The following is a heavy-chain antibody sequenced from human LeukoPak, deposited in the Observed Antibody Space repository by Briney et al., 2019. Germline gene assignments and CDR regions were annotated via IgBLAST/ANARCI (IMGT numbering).Heavy chain of an antibody. CDR1: GFTFSSYG. J-gene: IGHJ3*02. D-gene: IGHD6-19*01. V-gene: IGHV3-23*01. CDR2: ISGSVGTI. Sequence: GGSLRLSCAASGFTFSSYGMSWVRQAPGKGLEWVSSISGSVGTIYYADSVKGRFTISRDNSKNTLYLQMNSLRAEDTAVYYCAKDQQWLDPDAFDIWGQGTMVTVSS. CDR3: AKDQQWLDPDAFDI.